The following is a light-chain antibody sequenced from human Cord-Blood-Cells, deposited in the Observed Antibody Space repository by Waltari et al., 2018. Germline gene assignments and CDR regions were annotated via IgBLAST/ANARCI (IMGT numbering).Light chain of an antibody. CDR3: CSYAGSYTYV. CDR2: DVS. J-gene: IGLJ1*01. CDR1: SSAVGGSNS. Sequence: QSALTQPRSVSGSPGQSVTISCTGTSSAVGGSNSVSWYQQHPGKSPKLMIYDVSKRPSGVPDRFSGSKSGNTASLTISGLQAEDEADYSCCSYAGSYTYVFGTGTKVTVL. V-gene: IGLV2-11*01.